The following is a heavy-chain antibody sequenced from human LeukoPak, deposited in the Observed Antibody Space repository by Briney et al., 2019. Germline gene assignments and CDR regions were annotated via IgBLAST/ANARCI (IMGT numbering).Heavy chain of an antibody. CDR3: AGDGDDCSGGSCYVF. Sequence: PSQTLSLTCTVSGASISSGGYYWSWIRQHPGKGLEWIGYIYYSGGTGYNPSLKSRVTISEDTSKNQFSLKLSSVTATDTAVYYCAGDGDDCSGGSCYVFWGQGTLVTVSS. CDR2: IYYSGGT. D-gene: IGHD2-15*01. CDR1: GASISSGGYY. V-gene: IGHV4-31*03. J-gene: IGHJ4*02.